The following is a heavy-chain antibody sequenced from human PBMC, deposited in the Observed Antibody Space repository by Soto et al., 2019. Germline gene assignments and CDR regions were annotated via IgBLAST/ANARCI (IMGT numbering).Heavy chain of an antibody. J-gene: IGHJ4*02. CDR1: GASISSTSSGDW. V-gene: IGHV4-4*02. Sequence: QVQLQESGPGLVKPSGTLSLTCTVSGASISSTSSGDWWSWVRQPPEKGLEWIGEIHHSGSSNYNPSLKSRVTTSVDKSKNQFSLRLSSVTAADTAVYYCAKMVGATLVDYWGQGTLVTVSS. CDR3: AKMVGATLVDY. D-gene: IGHD1-26*01. CDR2: IHHSGSS.